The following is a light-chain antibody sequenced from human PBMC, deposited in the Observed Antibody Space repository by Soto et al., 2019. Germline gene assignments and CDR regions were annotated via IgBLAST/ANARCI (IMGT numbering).Light chain of an antibody. CDR1: QSIGSW. J-gene: IGKJ4*01. Sequence: IQMTQSASTVSASLRDRLTITCRPSQSIGSWLAWYQQKPGKAPRLLIYDASSLESGVPSRFSGSGSGTEFTLTISSLQPDDFATYYCQQYNSYSPLTFGGGTKVDI. CDR3: QQYNSYSPLT. CDR2: DAS. V-gene: IGKV1-5*01.